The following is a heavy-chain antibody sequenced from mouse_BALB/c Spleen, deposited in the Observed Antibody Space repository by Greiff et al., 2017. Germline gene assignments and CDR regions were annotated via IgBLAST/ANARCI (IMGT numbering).Heavy chain of an antibody. V-gene: IGHV1-31*01. CDR3: ARASWDTWFAY. D-gene: IGHD4-1*01. CDR1: GYSFTGYY. Sequence: EVQLQQSGPELVKPGASVKISCKASGYSFTGYYMHWVKQSHVKSLEWIGRINPYNGATSYNQNFKDKASLTVDKSSSTAYMELHSLTSEDSAVYYCARASWDTWFAYWGQGTLVTVSA. J-gene: IGHJ3*01. CDR2: INPYNGAT.